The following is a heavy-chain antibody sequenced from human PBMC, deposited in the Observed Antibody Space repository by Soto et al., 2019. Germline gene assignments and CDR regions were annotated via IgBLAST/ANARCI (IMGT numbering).Heavy chain of an antibody. Sequence: PGGSLRLSCAAAGFSVSSSHMNWVRQAPGKGLEWVSIIYSGGATNYADSGKGRFTISRDNSRNTLYLQMDSLRTEDTAVYYCARGGDPDYWGQGTLVTVSS. CDR1: GFSVSSSH. J-gene: IGHJ4*02. CDR3: ARGGDPDY. V-gene: IGHV3-66*02. CDR2: IYSGGAT. D-gene: IGHD2-21*02.